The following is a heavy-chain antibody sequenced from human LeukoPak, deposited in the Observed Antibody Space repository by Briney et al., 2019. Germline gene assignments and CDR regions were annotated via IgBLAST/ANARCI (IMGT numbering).Heavy chain of an antibody. Sequence: GGSLRLSCVASGFTFSSYEMNWVRQAPGKGLEWVSYISSSGSTIYYPDSVKGRFTISRDNAKNSLYLQMNSLRAEDTAVYYCAGARIIGAYPSFFDYGGQGTLVTVSS. CDR3: AGARIIGAYPSFFDY. V-gene: IGHV3-48*03. CDR2: ISSSGSTI. CDR1: GFTFSSYE. J-gene: IGHJ4*02. D-gene: IGHD3-16*01.